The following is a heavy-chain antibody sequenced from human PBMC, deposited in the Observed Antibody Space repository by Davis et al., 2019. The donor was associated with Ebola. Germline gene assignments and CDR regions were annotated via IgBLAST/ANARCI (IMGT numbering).Heavy chain of an antibody. Sequence: ASVKVSCKASGYSFTTYAMHWVRQAPGQRLEWMGWINAGNGNTKYSQKFQGRVTITRDTSASTAYMELSSLRAEDTAVYYCARDPLGLSWARPHYYDMDVWGKGTTVTVSS. CDR2: INAGNGNT. J-gene: IGHJ6*04. CDR1: GYSFTTYA. CDR3: ARDPLGLSWARPHYYDMDV. D-gene: IGHD3/OR15-3a*01. V-gene: IGHV1-3*01.